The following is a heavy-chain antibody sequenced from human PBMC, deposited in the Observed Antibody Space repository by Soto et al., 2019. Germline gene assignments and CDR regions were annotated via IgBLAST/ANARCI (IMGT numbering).Heavy chain of an antibody. J-gene: IGHJ6*03. D-gene: IGHD7-27*01. V-gene: IGHV1-24*01. CDR1: GYTLTELS. Sequence: ASVKVSCKVSGYTLTELSMHWVRQAPGKGLEWMGGFDPEDGETIYAQKFQGRVTMTEDTSTDTAYMELSSLRSEDTAVYYCATGRPLTPSYYYYYYMDVWGKGTTVTLSS. CDR2: FDPEDGET. CDR3: ATGRPLTPSYYYYYYMDV.